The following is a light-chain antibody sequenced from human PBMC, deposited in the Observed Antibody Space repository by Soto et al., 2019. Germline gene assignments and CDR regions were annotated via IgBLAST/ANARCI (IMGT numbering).Light chain of an antibody. CDR3: QQYSNWPT. Sequence: EIVMTQSPATLSVSPGERVTLSCRASQSVSSTLAWYQQKPGQAPRLLIYGASTRATGIPARFSGSGSGTEFTLTISSLQSEDFAVYYCQQYSNWPTFGQGTKVDIK. CDR1: QSVSST. CDR2: GAS. J-gene: IGKJ1*01. V-gene: IGKV3-15*01.